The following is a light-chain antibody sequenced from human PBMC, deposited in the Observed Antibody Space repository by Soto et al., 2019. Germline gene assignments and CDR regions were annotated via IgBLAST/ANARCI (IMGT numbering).Light chain of an antibody. V-gene: IGKV3-15*01. J-gene: IGKJ1*01. CDR3: QQYNNWPRT. CDR1: QSVKRN. Sequence: ELALTKSQTTLTLSPGERATLSGRASQSVKRNLEWYKQKAGKAPRLLIYGTSTRPTGIPARFSGSGSGTDFTLTISSLQFEDFAVYYCQQYNNWPRTFGQGTKVDIK. CDR2: GTS.